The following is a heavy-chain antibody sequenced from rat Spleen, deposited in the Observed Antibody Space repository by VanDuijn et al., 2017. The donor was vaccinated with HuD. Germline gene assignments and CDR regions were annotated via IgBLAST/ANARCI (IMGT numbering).Heavy chain of an antibody. J-gene: IGHJ2*01. V-gene: IGHV4-2*01. CDR3: ATHGTMAARSGYYFDY. D-gene: IGHD1-2*01. CDR2: INKDSSIT. Sequence: EVQLVETGGGLVQPGKSLKLSCVASGFTFSRYWMGWVRQAPGKGLEWIGEINKDSSITLYTPSLKDKFTISRDNAQNTLYLQMSKLGSEDTATYYCATHGTMAARSGYYFDYWGQGVMVTVSS. CDR1: GFTFSRYW.